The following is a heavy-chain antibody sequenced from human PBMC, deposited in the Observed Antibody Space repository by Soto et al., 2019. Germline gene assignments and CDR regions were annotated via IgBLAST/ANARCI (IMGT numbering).Heavy chain of an antibody. CDR1: GYSFTSYW. D-gene: IGHD6-6*01. CDR3: ARLPARRDYYYYGMDV. Sequence: PGESLKISCKGSGYSFTSYWISWVRQMPGKGLEWMGRIDPSDSYTNYSPSFQGHVTISADKSISTAYLQWSSLKASDTAMYYCARLPARRDYYYYGMDVWGQGTTVTVSS. J-gene: IGHJ6*02. CDR2: IDPSDSYT. V-gene: IGHV5-10-1*01.